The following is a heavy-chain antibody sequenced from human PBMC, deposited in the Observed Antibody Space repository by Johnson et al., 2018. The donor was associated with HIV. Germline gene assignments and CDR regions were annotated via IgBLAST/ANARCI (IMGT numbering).Heavy chain of an antibody. CDR2: ISWNSGSI. J-gene: IGHJ3*02. Sequence: VQLVESGGGLVQRGGSLRLSCAASGFTFSSYDMSWVRQAPGKGLEWVSGISWNSGSIGYADSVKGRFTISRDNAKNSLYLQMNSLRAEDTAVYFCAKVRSGYTEIDAFDIWGQGTMVTVSS. V-gene: IGHV3-9*01. D-gene: IGHD3-22*01. CDR1: GFTFSSYD. CDR3: AKVRSGYTEIDAFDI.